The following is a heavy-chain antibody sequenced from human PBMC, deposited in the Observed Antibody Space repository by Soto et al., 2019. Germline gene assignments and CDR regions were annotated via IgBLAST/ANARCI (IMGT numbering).Heavy chain of an antibody. CDR2: ISARGGSS. D-gene: IGHD1-26*01. V-gene: IGHV3-23*01. Sequence: DVPLLESGGGLVQPGGSLRLSCAASGFSFSSYAMVWVRQAPGKGLEWVAVISARGGSSYFAASVKGRFTLSTDNSKNVLSLEMNSLRAEDTAIYFCAKGSIDYSASVDNWGQGTLVVVSS. J-gene: IGHJ4*02. CDR3: AKGSIDYSASVDN. CDR1: GFSFSSYA.